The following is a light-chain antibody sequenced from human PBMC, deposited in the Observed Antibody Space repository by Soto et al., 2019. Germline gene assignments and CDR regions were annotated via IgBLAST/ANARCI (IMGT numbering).Light chain of an antibody. CDR2: EVS. J-gene: IGLJ1*01. V-gene: IGLV2-14*01. CDR3: SSYTSSSTHV. CDR1: SSDIGNYNY. Sequence: QSVLTQPASVSGSPGQSITISCTETSSDIGNYNYVSWYQQHPGKAPKLMIYEVSNRPSGVSNRFSGSKSGNTASLTISGLQAEDEADYYCSSYTSSSTHVFGTGTKLTVL.